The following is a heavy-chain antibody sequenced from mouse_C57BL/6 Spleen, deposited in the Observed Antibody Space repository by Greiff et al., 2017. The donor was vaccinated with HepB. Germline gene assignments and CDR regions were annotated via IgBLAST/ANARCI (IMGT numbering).Heavy chain of an antibody. Sequence: QVQLKESGAELVMPGASVKLSCKASGYTFTSYWMHWVKQRPGQGLEWIGEIDPSDSYTNYNQKFKGKSTLTVDKSSSTSYMQLSSLTSEDSAVYYCARRGSSYAMDYWGQGTSVTVSS. J-gene: IGHJ4*01. CDR1: GYTFTSYW. CDR3: ARRGSSYAMDY. D-gene: IGHD1-1*01. CDR2: IDPSDSYT. V-gene: IGHV1-69*01.